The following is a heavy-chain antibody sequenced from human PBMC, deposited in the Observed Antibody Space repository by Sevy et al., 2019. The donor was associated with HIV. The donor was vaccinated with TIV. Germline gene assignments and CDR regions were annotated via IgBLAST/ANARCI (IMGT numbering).Heavy chain of an antibody. D-gene: IGHD5-12*01. V-gene: IGHV3-23*01. J-gene: IGHJ4*02. CDR3: ATEGLSGYDAPFAY. CDR1: GFTFSNYA. CDR2: ISGSGGRI. Sequence: GGSLRLSCAASGFTFSNYAMSWVRQAPGKGLEWVSAISGSGGRIYYADSVKGRFTISRDNSKNTRYLQMNSLRAEDTAVYYCATEGLSGYDAPFAYWGQGTLVTVSS.